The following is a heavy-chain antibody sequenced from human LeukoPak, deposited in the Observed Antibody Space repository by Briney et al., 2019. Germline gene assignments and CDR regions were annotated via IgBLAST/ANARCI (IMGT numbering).Heavy chain of an antibody. D-gene: IGHD3-9*01. CDR3: ARDRGDILTGYYLRPREDPFDY. J-gene: IGHJ4*02. V-gene: IGHV1-69*06. Sequence: SVKVSCKASGGTFSSYAISWVRQAPGQGLEWMGGIIPIFGTANYAQKFQGRVTITADKSTSTAYMELRSLRSDDTAVYYCARDRGDILTGYYLRPREDPFDYWGQGTLVTVSS. CDR1: GGTFSSYA. CDR2: IIPIFGTA.